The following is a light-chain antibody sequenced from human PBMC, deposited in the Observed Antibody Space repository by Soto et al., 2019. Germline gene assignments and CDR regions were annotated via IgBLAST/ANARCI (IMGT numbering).Light chain of an antibody. V-gene: IGKV3-20*01. CDR2: DAS. CDR3: HQYGTSPRT. Sequence: EIVLTQSPATLSLSPGERATLSCRASQSVSSYLAWYQQKPGQAPRLLIYDASSRATGIPDGFSGSGSGTDFNLTVSRLAPEDFAVYYCHQYGTSPRTFGQGTKVDIK. J-gene: IGKJ1*01. CDR1: QSVSSY.